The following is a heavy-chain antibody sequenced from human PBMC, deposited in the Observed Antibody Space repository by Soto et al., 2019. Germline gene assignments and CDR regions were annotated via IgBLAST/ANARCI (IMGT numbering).Heavy chain of an antibody. CDR2: ISWNSTTI. CDR1: GFTFDNYA. J-gene: IGHJ4*02. V-gene: IGHV3-9*01. CDR3: AKDTGPN. Sequence: QPGGSLRLSCAASGFTFDNYAMHWVRQAPGKGLEWASGISWNSTTIAYADSVKGRFTISRDNAKNSLYLQMNSLRAEDTAFYYCAKDTGPNWGQGTLVTVSS.